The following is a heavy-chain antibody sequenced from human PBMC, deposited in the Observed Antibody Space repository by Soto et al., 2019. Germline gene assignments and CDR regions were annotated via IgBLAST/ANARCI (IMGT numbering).Heavy chain of an antibody. D-gene: IGHD1-26*01. J-gene: IGHJ4*02. Sequence: SETLSLTCTVSGGSISSGGYYWSWIRQHPGKGLEWIGYIYYSGSTYYNPSLKSRVTISVDTSKNQFSLKLSSVTAADTAVYYCARGRGSYSSNFDSWGQGTLVTVS. CDR2: IYYSGST. CDR1: GGSISSGGYY. V-gene: IGHV4-31*03. CDR3: ARGRGSYSSNFDS.